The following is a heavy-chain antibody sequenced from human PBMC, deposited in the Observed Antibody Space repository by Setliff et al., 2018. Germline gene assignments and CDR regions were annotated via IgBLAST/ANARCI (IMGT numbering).Heavy chain of an antibody. J-gene: IGHJ4*02. CDR2: IWNDGSNK. CDR3: ARDGTRNANDY. Sequence: GGSLRLSCVASGFTFSNYGIHWVRQAPGKGLEWVALIWNDGSNKFYGDSVRGRFTISRDNAKNSLYLQMNSLRAEDTAVYYCARDGTRNANDYWGQGTLVTVSS. CDR1: GFTFSNYG. D-gene: IGHD1-1*01. V-gene: IGHV3-33*01.